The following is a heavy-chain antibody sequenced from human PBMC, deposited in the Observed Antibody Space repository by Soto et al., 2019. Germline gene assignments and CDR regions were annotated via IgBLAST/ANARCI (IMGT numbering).Heavy chain of an antibody. D-gene: IGHD3-9*01. J-gene: IGHJ4*02. CDR3: AKGKDAARRDHYDILTPLDY. CDR2: TYYTSKWYN. V-gene: IGHV6-1*01. Sequence: SQTLSLTCAISGDSVSNHSAAWNWIRQSPSRGLEWLGRTYYTSKWYNDYAVSVKSRITINPDTSKNQFSLQLNSVTPEDTAVYYCAKGKDAARRDHYDILTPLDYWGPGTLVTVSS. CDR1: GDSVSNHSAA.